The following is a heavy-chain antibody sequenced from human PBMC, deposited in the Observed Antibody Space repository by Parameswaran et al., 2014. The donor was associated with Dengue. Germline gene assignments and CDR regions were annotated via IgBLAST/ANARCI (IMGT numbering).Heavy chain of an antibody. Sequence: WIRQPPGKGLEWVSSISSSSSYIYYADSVKGRFTISRDNAKNSLYLQMNSLRAEDTAVYYCARDQLGYYYGMDVWGQGTTVTVSS. CDR2: ISSSSSYI. D-gene: IGHD1-1*01. V-gene: IGHV3-21*01. CDR3: ARDQLGYYYGMDV. J-gene: IGHJ6*02.